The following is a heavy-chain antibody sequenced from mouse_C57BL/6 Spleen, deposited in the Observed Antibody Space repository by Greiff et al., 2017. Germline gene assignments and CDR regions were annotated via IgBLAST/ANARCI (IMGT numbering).Heavy chain of an antibody. V-gene: IGHV14-4*01. CDR3: TVTGTSGDY. Sequence: VQLQQSGAELVRPGASVKLSCTASGFNIKDDYMHWVKQRPEQGLEWIGWIDPENGDTEYASKFQGKATITADTSSNTAYLQLRSLTSEDTAVYYCTVTGTSGDYWGQGTTLTVSS. D-gene: IGHD4-1*01. CDR1: GFNIKDDY. J-gene: IGHJ2*01. CDR2: IDPENGDT.